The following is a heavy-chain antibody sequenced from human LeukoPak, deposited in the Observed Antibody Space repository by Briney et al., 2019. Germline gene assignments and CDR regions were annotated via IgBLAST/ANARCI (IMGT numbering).Heavy chain of an antibody. V-gene: IGHV1-3*01. Sequence: ASVKLSCKASGYTFTSYGISWVRQAPGQRLEWMGWINAGNGNTEYSQKFQGRVTITRDTSASTAYMELSSLRSEDTAVYYCARVDSSGWYWFDPWGQGTLVTVSS. CDR1: GYTFTSYG. D-gene: IGHD6-19*01. CDR3: ARVDSSGWYWFDP. J-gene: IGHJ5*02. CDR2: INAGNGNT.